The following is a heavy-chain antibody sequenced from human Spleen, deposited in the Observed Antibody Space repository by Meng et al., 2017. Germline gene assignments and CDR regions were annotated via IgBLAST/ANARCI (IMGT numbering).Heavy chain of an antibody. V-gene: IGHV4-61*01. Sequence: QVQLQQWGAGLLKPSETLSLTCTVSGGSVSSGSYYWSWIWQPPGKGLEWIGYIYYSGSTNYNPSLKSRVTISVDTSKNQFSLKLSSVTAADTAVYYCARNDFWSGYFDYWGQGTLVTVSS. D-gene: IGHD3-3*01. J-gene: IGHJ4*02. CDR1: GGSVSSGSYY. CDR2: IYYSGST. CDR3: ARNDFWSGYFDY.